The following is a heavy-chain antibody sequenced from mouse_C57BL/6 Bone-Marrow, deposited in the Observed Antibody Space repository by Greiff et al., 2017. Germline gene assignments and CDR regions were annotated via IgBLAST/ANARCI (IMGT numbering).Heavy chain of an antibody. J-gene: IGHJ2*01. CDR3: ARRGLITTGDD. Sequence: QVQLQQPGAELVKPGASVKLSCKASGYTFTSYWMHWVKQRPGRGLEWIGSIDPNSGGTKYNEKFKSKATLTVDTPSCTAYMQLSSLTSEESAVYYCARRGLITTGDDWGQGTTLTVSS. D-gene: IGHD1-1*01. V-gene: IGHV1-72*01. CDR2: IDPNSGGT. CDR1: GYTFTSYW.